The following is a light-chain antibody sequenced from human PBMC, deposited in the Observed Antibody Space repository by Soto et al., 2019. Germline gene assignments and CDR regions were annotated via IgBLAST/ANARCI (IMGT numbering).Light chain of an antibody. CDR1: SSDVGGYNY. Sequence: QSVLTQPRSVSGSPGQSVTISCTGTSSDVGGYNYVSWYQQHPGKAPKLMIYDGSKRPSGVPDRFSGYKSGNTASLTISGLHAEDVAYYYCCSYAGSYTLYVFGTGTKLTVL. CDR2: DGS. J-gene: IGLJ1*01. V-gene: IGLV2-11*01. CDR3: CSYAGSYTLYV.